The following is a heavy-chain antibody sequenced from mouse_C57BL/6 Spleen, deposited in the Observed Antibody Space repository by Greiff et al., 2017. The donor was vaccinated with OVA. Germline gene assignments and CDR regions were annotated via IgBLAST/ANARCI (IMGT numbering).Heavy chain of an antibody. CDR3: AREGDYGSSYGY. Sequence: VQLQQSGAELARPGASVKLSCKASGYTFTSYGISWVKQRPGQGLEWIGEIYPRSGNTYYNEKFKGKATLTADKSSSTAYMELRSLTSEDSAVYFCAREGDYGSSYGYWGQGTTLTVSS. D-gene: IGHD1-1*01. V-gene: IGHV1-81*01. CDR2: IYPRSGNT. J-gene: IGHJ2*01. CDR1: GYTFTSYG.